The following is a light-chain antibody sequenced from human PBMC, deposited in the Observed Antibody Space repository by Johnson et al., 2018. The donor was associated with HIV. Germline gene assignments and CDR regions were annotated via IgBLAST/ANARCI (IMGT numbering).Light chain of an antibody. Sequence: QSVFTQPPSVSAAPGQKVTISCSGGRSSIGNSYVSWYQQLPGTAPKLLIYENSKRPSGTPDRFSGSKSGTSATLGITGLQTGDEADYYCGTWDSSLGKVFGTGTKVTVL. V-gene: IGLV1-51*02. J-gene: IGLJ1*01. CDR3: GTWDSSLGKV. CDR2: ENS. CDR1: RSSIGNSY.